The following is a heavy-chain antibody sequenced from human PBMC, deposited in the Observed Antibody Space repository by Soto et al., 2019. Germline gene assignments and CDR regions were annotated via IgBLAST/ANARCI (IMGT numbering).Heavy chain of an antibody. V-gene: IGHV3-23*01. CDR3: AKVKTWTYLDY. D-gene: IGHD5-12*01. CDR1: GFTFSDYA. Sequence: SLRLSCAASGFTFSDYAMSWVRQAPGKGLEWVSSISGSSDSTYYADSVKGRSTISRDNSKNTLYLQMNSLRAEDTAVYYCAKVKTWTYLDYWGQGALVTVSS. J-gene: IGHJ4*02. CDR2: ISGSSDST.